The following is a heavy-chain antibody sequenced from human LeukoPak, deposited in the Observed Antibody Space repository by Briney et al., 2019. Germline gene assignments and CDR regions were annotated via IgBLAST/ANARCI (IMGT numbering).Heavy chain of an antibody. J-gene: IGHJ4*02. CDR3: ARDVGATHFAQLDY. CDR1: GFTFSSYA. D-gene: IGHD1-26*01. V-gene: IGHV3-30*04. CDR2: ISYDGSNK. Sequence: GGSLGLSCAASGFTFSSYAMHWVRQAPGKGLEWVAVISYDGSNKYYADSVKGRFTISRDNSKNTLYLQMNSLRAEDTAVYYCARDVGATHFAQLDYWGQGTLVTVSS.